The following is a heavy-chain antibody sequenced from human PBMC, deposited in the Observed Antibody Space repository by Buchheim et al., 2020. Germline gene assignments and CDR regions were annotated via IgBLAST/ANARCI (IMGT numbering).Heavy chain of an antibody. D-gene: IGHD3-22*01. CDR1: GFTFSSYS. V-gene: IGHV3-48*01. CDR3: ARWDDSSGYIADY. J-gene: IGHJ4*02. CDR2: ISSSGSTK. Sequence: EVQLVESGGGLVQPGGSLRLSCTASGFTFSSYSMNWVRQAPGKGLEWVSYISSSGSTKYYADSVKGRFTISRDNAKNSLYLQMNSLRAEDTAVYYCARWDDSSGYIADYWGQGTL.